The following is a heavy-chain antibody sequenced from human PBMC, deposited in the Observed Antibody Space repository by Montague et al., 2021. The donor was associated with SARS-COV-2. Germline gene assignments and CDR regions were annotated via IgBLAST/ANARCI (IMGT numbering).Heavy chain of an antibody. J-gene: IGHJ2*01. D-gene: IGHD1-1*01. CDR1: SRSLRNYY. V-gene: IGHV4-34*01. Sequence: SETLSLTYAVTSRSLRNYYWSWIRQPPGKGLEWIGEIRLPGGSNYNPSLKGRVTISLDTSNNQVSLSLNSVTAADTAVYYCARAGSQRFFEFWGRGTLVTVSS. CDR3: ARAGSQRFFEF. CDR2: IRLPGGS.